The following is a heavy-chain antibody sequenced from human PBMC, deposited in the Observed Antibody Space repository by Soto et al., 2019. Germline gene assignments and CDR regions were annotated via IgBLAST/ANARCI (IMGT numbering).Heavy chain of an antibody. CDR3: AXXXXXXXXDY. V-gene: IGHV3-23*01. Sequence: EVQLLESGGGLVQPGESLRLSCAASGFTFSSYAMSWVXHAXXXGLEWVSVISGSDDSTYYADSVKGRFTISRDNXXXXXXXXXXXXXXXXXXXXXXAXXXXXXXXDYWGQGTLVTVSS. CDR1: GFTFSSYA. CDR2: ISGSDDST. J-gene: IGHJ4*02.